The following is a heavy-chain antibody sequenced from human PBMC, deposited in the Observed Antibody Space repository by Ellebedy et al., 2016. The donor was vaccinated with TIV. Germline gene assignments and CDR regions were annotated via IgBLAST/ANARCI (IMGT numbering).Heavy chain of an antibody. Sequence: PRGSLRLSCAAFGFTFSSYSINWVRQAPGKGLEWVSYISSSSSTIYCADSVKGRFTISSANAKNSLYLQMNSLRAEDTAVYYCVTDGPLGEVRHWGQGTLVTVSS. V-gene: IGHV3-48*04. CDR1: GFTFSSYS. CDR2: ISSSSSTI. J-gene: IGHJ1*01. CDR3: VTDGPLGEVRH.